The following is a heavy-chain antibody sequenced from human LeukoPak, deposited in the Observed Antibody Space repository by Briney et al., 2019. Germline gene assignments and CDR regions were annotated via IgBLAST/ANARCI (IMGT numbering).Heavy chain of an antibody. CDR1: GGSISSYY. CDR2: IYYSGST. J-gene: IGHJ4*02. CDR3: ARHSYCSGGSCYFPS. D-gene: IGHD2-15*01. Sequence: KSSETLSLTCTVSGGSISSYYWSWIRQPPGKGLEWIGYIYYSGSTNYNPSLKSRVTISVDTSKNQFSLKLSSVTAADTAVYYCARHSYCSGGSCYFPSWGQGTLVTVSS. V-gene: IGHV4-59*08.